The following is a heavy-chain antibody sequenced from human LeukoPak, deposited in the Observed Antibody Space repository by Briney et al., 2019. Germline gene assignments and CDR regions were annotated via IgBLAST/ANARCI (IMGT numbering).Heavy chain of an antibody. J-gene: IGHJ4*02. CDR1: GGSISSYY. CDR2: IYYSGST. Sequence: SETLSLTCTVSGGSISSYYWSWIRQPPGKGLEWIGYIYYSGSTNYNPSLKSRVTISVDTSKNQFSLKLSSVTAADTAVYYCARGYYDSSGSALYYFDYWGQGTLVTVSS. CDR3: ARGYYDSSGSALYYFDY. D-gene: IGHD3-22*01. V-gene: IGHV4-59*01.